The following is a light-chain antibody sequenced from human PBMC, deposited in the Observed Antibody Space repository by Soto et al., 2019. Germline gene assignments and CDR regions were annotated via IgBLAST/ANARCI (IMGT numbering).Light chain of an antibody. CDR2: DTS. J-gene: IGKJ2*01. CDR1: RSVTSSY. CDR3: QHYDSSPLYT. V-gene: IGKV3-20*01. Sequence: EIVLTQSPGTLSLSPGERATISCRASRSVTSSYLAWSQQKPGQAPRLLIYDTSSRATGIPDRFSGSASGTDFTLTVSRLEPEDFAVYYCQHYDSSPLYTFGQGTKLEIK.